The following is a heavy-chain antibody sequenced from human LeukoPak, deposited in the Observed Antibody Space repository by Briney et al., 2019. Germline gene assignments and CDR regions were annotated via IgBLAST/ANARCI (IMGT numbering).Heavy chain of an antibody. CDR2: IGIDSGNT. Sequence: GGSLRLSCAASEFTFSSYEMNWVRQAPGKGLEWISYIGIDSGNTNYADSVKGRFTISGDKAKNSLYLQMNSLRVEDTAVYYCARDYKYAFDNWGQGTLVTVSS. J-gene: IGHJ4*02. D-gene: IGHD5-24*01. CDR3: ARDYKYAFDN. V-gene: IGHV3-48*03. CDR1: EFTFSSYE.